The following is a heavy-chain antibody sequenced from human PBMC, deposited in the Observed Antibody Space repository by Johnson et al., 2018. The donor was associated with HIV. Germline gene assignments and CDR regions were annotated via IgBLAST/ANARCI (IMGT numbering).Heavy chain of an antibody. CDR1: GFTFSTYA. CDR3: ARDQRGGYSYGDAFDF. CDR2: ISYDGSTK. J-gene: IGHJ3*01. Sequence: QMQLVESGGGVVQPGRSLRLSCAASGFTFSTYAIHWVRQAPGKGLEWVAIISYDGSTKYYADSVKGRFTISRDNSKNSLYLQMNTLRAEDTAVYYCARDQRGGYSYGDAFDFWGHGTVVSVST. D-gene: IGHD5-18*01. V-gene: IGHV3-30-3*01.